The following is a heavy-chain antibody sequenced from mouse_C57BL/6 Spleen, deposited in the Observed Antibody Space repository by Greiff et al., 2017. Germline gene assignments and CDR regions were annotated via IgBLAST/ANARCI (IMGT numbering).Heavy chain of an antibody. CDR3: ALHDCDVMFAY. CDR2: IWNGGGT. D-gene: IGHD2-4*01. CDR1: GFSLTSYA. Sequence: VQVVESGPGLVAPSQSLSITCTVSGFSLTSYAISWVRQPPGTGLEWLGVIWNGGGTNYNSALKSRLSISKDNSKSQVFLKMNSLQTDDTARYYCALHDCDVMFAYWGQGTLVTVSA. J-gene: IGHJ3*01. V-gene: IGHV2-9-1*01.